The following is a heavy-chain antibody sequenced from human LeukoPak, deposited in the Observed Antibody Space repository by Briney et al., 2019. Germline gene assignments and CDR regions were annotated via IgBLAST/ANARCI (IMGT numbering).Heavy chain of an antibody. CDR1: GGSFSGYY. J-gene: IGHJ6*03. Sequence: PSETLSLTCAVYGGSFSGYYWSWIRQPPGKGLEWIGEINHSGSTNYNPSLKSRVTISVDTSKNQFSLKLSSVTAADTAVYYCARHVVVVTARGPYYYYMDVWGKGTTVTISS. CDR2: INHSGST. V-gene: IGHV4-34*01. D-gene: IGHD2-21*02. CDR3: ARHVVVVTARGPYYYYMDV.